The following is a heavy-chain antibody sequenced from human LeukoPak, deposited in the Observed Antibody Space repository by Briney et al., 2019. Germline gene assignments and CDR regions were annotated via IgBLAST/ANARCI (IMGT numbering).Heavy chain of an antibody. CDR3: AREDSYYMDV. CDR2: MYHSGSF. CDR1: GYSISSGYY. J-gene: IGHJ6*03. Sequence: SETLSLTCTVSGYSISSGYYWGWLRQPPGKGLEWIGSMYHSGSFHYNPSLKSRVTISVDTSKNQFSLKLSSVTAADTAVYYCAREDSYYMDVWGKGATVTVSS. V-gene: IGHV4-38-2*02.